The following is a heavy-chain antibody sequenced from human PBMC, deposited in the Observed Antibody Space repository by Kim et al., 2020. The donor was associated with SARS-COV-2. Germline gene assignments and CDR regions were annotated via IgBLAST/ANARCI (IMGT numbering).Heavy chain of an antibody. J-gene: IGHJ4*02. CDR1: GGSISSGGYY. CDR2: IYYSGST. CDR3: ARVYYDSSGYYYIHFDY. D-gene: IGHD3-22*01. V-gene: IGHV4-31*03. Sequence: SETLSLTCTVSGGSISSGGYYWSWIRQHPGKGLEWIGYIYYSGSTYYNPSLKSRVTISVDTSKNQFSLKLSSVTAADTAVYYCARVYYDSSGYYYIHFDYWGQGTLVTVSS.